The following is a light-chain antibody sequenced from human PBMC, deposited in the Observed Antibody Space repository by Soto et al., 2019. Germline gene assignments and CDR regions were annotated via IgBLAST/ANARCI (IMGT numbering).Light chain of an antibody. CDR2: AAS. J-gene: IGKJ4*01. CDR1: QGISTY. V-gene: IGKV1-27*01. Sequence: DIQMTQSPSSLSASVGDRVTITCRASQGISTYLAWYQQKPGKVPKLLIYAASTLQSWVPSRFSGSGSGTDFTLTISRLQPEDVSTYYCQKYKSAPLTFGGGTKVEIK. CDR3: QKYKSAPLT.